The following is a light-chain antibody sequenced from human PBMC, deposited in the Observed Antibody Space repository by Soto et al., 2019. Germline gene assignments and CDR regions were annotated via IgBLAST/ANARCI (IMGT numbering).Light chain of an antibody. V-gene: IGKV1-39*01. CDR1: QSISIY. J-gene: IGKJ5*01. Sequence: DIQITQSPSSLSASVGDRVTITCRASQSISIYLNWYQLKPGKAPNLLMYGASYLKSRVPTRFSGSGSGTDFTLTISSLQPEDFVIYYCQQTYTTPEINFGQGTRLEIK. CDR3: QQTYTTPEIN. CDR2: GAS.